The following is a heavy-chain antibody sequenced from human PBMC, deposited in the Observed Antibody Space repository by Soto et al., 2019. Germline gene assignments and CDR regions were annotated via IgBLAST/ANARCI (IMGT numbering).Heavy chain of an antibody. Sequence: EVQLVESGGGLDQPGGSLILSCAASGFTFSGSAIHWVRQASGRGLEWVGRIRDKANNYATAYAASVKGRFTISRDDSKNTAYLQMSSLKTEDTAVYYCTSPEYYYGSGNVDYWGQGTLVTISS. CDR3: TSPEYYYGSGNVDY. D-gene: IGHD3-10*01. CDR2: IRDKANNYAT. J-gene: IGHJ4*02. V-gene: IGHV3-73*02. CDR1: GFTFSGSA.